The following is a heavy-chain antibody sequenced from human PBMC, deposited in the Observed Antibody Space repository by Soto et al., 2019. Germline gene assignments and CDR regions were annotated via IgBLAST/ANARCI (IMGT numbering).Heavy chain of an antibody. Sequence: ETLSLTCAVSGGSISSSNWWSWVRQPPGKGLEWIGEIYHSGSTNYNPSLKSRVTISVGKSKNQFSLKLSSVTAADTAVYYCAMADLGWFDPWGQGTLVTVSS. D-gene: IGHD3-16*01. CDR2: IYHSGST. CDR1: GGSISSSNW. CDR3: AMADLGWFDP. V-gene: IGHV4-4*02. J-gene: IGHJ5*02.